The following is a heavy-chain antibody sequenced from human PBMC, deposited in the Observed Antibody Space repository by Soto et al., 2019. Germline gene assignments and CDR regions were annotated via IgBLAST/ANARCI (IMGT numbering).Heavy chain of an antibody. CDR2: IGSGGST. Sequence: GGSLRLSCAASGFTFSSYSMSWVRQAPGKGLEWVSTIGSGGSTYYADSVKGRFTISRDNSKNTLYLQMNSLRAEDTAVYYCAKDTAAAVIEPPIYGMDVWGQGTTVTVSS. CDR3: AKDTAAAVIEPPIYGMDV. V-gene: IGHV3-23*01. D-gene: IGHD6-13*01. CDR1: GFTFSSYS. J-gene: IGHJ6*02.